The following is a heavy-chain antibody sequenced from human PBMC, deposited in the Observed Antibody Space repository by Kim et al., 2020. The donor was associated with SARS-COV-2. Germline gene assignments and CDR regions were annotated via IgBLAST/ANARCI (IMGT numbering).Heavy chain of an antibody. Sequence: PSFQGQVTISADKSISTAYLQWSSLKASDTAMYYCARQVAGTYYYYGMDVWGQGTTVTVSS. CDR3: ARQVAGTYYYYGMDV. D-gene: IGHD6-19*01. V-gene: IGHV5-51*01. J-gene: IGHJ6*02.